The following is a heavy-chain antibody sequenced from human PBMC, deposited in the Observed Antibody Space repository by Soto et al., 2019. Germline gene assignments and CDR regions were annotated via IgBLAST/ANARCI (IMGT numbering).Heavy chain of an antibody. V-gene: IGHV3-30*04. CDR1: GFSLNTFY. J-gene: IGHJ4*02. Sequence: QVQLVESGGGVVQPGRSLRLSCAASGFSLNTFYMQWVRQAPGKGLEWVGIISHDGRKTHYAAAVRGRFTISRDMSRNTLYLEMNSLRPEDTAVYYCASVADYWGQGTLVTVSS. D-gene: IGHD6-19*01. CDR2: ISHDGRKT. CDR3: ASVADY.